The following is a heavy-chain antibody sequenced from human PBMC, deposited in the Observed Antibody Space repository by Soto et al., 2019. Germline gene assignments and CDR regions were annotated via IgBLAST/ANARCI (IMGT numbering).Heavy chain of an antibody. V-gene: IGHV1-18*01. Sequence: QVQLVQSGAEVKKPGASVKVSCKASGYTFTNYGINWVRQAPGQGLEWLGWVSAYNGERRYAQRVQARVIMTTDTSTTTAYMELRRLRSDDTAVYCCSRGTSIPASGDYWGQGTLVTVSS. D-gene: IGHD6-6*01. CDR2: VSAYNGER. CDR3: SRGTSIPASGDY. J-gene: IGHJ4*01. CDR1: GYTFTNYG.